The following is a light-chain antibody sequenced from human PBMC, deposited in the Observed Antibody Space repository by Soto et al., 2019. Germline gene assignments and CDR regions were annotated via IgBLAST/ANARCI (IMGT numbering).Light chain of an antibody. V-gene: IGKV3-20*01. CDR2: DAS. CDR1: QSVSRSY. CDR3: QQYDSSSYT. Sequence: EIVLTQSPGTLSLSPGERATLSCRASQSVSRSYLAWYQQKPGQAPRLLIYDASSRATGIPDRFSGSGSGTDFTLTISRLEPEDFAVYYCQQYDSSSYTFGQGTKLEIK. J-gene: IGKJ2*01.